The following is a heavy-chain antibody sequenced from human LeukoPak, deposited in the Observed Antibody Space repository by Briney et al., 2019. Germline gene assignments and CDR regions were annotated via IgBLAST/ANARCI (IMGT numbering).Heavy chain of an antibody. CDR3: ATTEIDCSGGSCYSRFDP. CDR2: ISSSGST. J-gene: IGHJ5*02. V-gene: IGHV4-61*02. Sequence: SETLSLTCTVSGDSISSGDYYWSWIRQPAGKGLEWIGRISSSGSTNYNPSLKSRVTISVDTSKNQSSLKLSSVTAADTAVYYCATTEIDCSGGSCYSRFDPWGQGTLVTVSS. D-gene: IGHD2-15*01. CDR1: GDSISSGDYY.